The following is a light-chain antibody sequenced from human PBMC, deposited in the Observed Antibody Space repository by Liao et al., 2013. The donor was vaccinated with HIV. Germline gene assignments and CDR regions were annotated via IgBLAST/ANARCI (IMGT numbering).Light chain of an antibody. CDR1: KLGNKN. CDR2: EDD. CDR3: QVWDSNGDHPYV. J-gene: IGLJ1*01. Sequence: SYELTQPPSVSVSPGQTASVTCSGDKLGNKNICWYQQKPGQSPVLVIYEDDKRPSGIPERFSGSNSGNTATLSISRVEAGDEADYFCQVWDSNGDHPYVFGTGTKVTVL. V-gene: IGLV3-1*01.